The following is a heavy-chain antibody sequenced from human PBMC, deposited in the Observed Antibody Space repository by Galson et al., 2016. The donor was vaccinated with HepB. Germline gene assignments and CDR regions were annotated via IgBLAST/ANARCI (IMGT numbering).Heavy chain of an antibody. CDR3: AREMTSALVRGVSNYYFYYGMDV. CDR1: GYTFTSYY. V-gene: IGHV1-46*01. D-gene: IGHD3-10*01. Sequence: CKASGYTFTSYYMHWVRQAPGQGLEWMGLITPSAGSTGYAQEFQDRVTMTRDTSTSTVYMELSSLRSEDTAVYYCAREMTSALVRGVSNYYFYYGMDVWGQGTTVTVSS. CDR2: ITPSAGST. J-gene: IGHJ6*02.